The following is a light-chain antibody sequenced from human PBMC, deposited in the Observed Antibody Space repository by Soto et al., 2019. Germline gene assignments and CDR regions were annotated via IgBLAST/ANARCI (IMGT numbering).Light chain of an antibody. Sequence: IVMTQSPATLSVSPGERATPSCRASQSVSSSYLAWYQQKPGQAPRLLIYGASSRATSIPDRFSGSGSGTDFTLTISRLEPEDFAVYYCQQYGSSRTFGGGTKLDIK. V-gene: IGKV3-20*01. CDR3: QQYGSSRT. J-gene: IGKJ4*01. CDR1: QSVSSSY. CDR2: GAS.